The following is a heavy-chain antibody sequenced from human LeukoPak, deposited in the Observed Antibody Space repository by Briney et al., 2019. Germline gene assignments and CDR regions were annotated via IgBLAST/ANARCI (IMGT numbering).Heavy chain of an antibody. CDR1: GFTFSSYA. J-gene: IGHJ6*02. D-gene: IGHD3-22*01. CDR2: ISSNGGST. V-gene: IGHV3-64*01. Sequence: PGGSLRLSCAASGFTFSSYAMHWVRQAPGKGLEYVSAISSNGGSTYYANSVKGRFTISRDNSKNTLYLQMGSLRAEDMAVYYCARDGDDSSGYFRLYYYYGMDVWGQGTTVTVSS. CDR3: ARDGDDSSGYFRLYYYYGMDV.